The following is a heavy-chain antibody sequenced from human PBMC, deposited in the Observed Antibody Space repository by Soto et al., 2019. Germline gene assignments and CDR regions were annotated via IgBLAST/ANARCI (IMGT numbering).Heavy chain of an antibody. CDR2: IGTQHDA. CDR3: ARQASYWHGGGGWLDP. Sequence: VQLVESGGGLVQPGGSLRLSCAASGLTFSAYDMHWVRQATGKGLEWVAAIGTQHDAYYPDSVKGRFTISRENAKNSLHLQMNSLRAGDTAVYYCARQASYWHGGGGWLDPWGQGTLVTVSS. CDR1: GLTFSAYD. J-gene: IGHJ5*02. V-gene: IGHV3-13*01. D-gene: IGHD2-8*02.